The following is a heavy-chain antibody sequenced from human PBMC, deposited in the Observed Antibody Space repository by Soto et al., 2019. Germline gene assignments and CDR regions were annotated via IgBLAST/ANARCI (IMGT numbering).Heavy chain of an antibody. CDR3: ARVKLGSYDWVYP. CDR1: GFTFSNYW. D-gene: IGHD3-16*01. V-gene: IGHV3-74*01. Sequence: EVQLVESGGDLVQPGGSLRLSCAASGFTFSNYWMHWVRQAPGKGLMWVSRINTDGGRATYADSVQGRFGISRDNAKNTVYLQMNSLRAEDTAVYYCARVKLGSYDWVYPWGQGNLVTVSS. J-gene: IGHJ5*02. CDR2: INTDGGRA.